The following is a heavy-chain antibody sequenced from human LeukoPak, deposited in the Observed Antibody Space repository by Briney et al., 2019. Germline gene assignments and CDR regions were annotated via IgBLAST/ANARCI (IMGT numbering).Heavy chain of an antibody. D-gene: IGHD2-2*01. Sequence: GGSLRLSCAASGFTFSSYSMNWVRQAPGKGLEWVSSISSSSYIYYADSVKGRFTISRDNAKNSLYLQMNSLRAEDTAVYYCARAASYYYYYYGMDVWGQGTTVTVSS. CDR3: ARAASYYYYYYGMDV. CDR2: ISSSSYI. J-gene: IGHJ6*02. CDR1: GFTFSSYS. V-gene: IGHV3-21*01.